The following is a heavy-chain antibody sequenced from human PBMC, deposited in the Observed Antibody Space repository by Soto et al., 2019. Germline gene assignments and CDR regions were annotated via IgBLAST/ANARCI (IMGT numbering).Heavy chain of an antibody. D-gene: IGHD1-20*01. J-gene: IGHJ4*02. V-gene: IGHV1-69*02. Sequence: QVQLVQSGAEVKKPGFSVKVSCKASGGTFSSYTISWVRQAPGQGLEWMGRIIPILGIANYAQKFQGRVTITADKSTSTAYMELSSLRSEDTAVYYCARGDNWNDGVNYWGQGTLVTVSS. CDR1: GGTFSSYT. CDR3: ARGDNWNDGVNY. CDR2: IIPILGIA.